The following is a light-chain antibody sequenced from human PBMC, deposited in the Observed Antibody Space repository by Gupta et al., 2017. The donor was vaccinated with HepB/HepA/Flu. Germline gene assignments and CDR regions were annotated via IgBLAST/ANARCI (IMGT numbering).Light chain of an antibody. CDR3: QYSDRSLSALV. V-gene: IGLV1-40*01. J-gene: IGLJ3*02. Sequence: QSVLTQPPSVSGAPGQRVTISCTGSSSNIGAGYDVHWYQHLPGTEHNLRINAHNTRPSGVPDRFSGYKSDTSTFLDITGLQAEDEADDYCQYSDRSLSALVLGGGTKLTVL. CDR1: SSNIGAGYD. CDR2: AHN.